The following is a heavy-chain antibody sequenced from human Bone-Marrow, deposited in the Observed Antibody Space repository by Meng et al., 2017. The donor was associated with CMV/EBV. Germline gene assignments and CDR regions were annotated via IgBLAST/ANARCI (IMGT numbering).Heavy chain of an antibody. Sequence: GGSLRLSCEASGFSFRSYGLHWLCQAPGKGLEWVAFIRSDGIDKFYGDSVKGRFSISRDDSQSTLYLQMNSLRPEDTALYYCAKEEYSRSPAFDYCGQGTFVTASS. D-gene: IGHD6-6*01. V-gene: IGHV3-30*02. J-gene: IGHJ4*02. CDR3: AKEEYSRSPAFDY. CDR2: IRSDGIDK. CDR1: GFSFRSYG.